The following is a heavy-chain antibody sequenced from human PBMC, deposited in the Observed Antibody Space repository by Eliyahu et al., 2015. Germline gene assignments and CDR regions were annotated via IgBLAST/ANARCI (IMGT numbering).Heavy chain of an antibody. J-gene: IGHJ4*02. CDR3: ARTRWLAEQTPLAN. D-gene: IGHD6-19*01. CDR2: ISYDGTKK. V-gene: IGHV3-30-3*01. Sequence: QVQLVESGXGVVQPGXSXRXSXXASGFXFSADAMHWVRQAPGKGLEWVTIISYDGTKKYYADSVKGRFTISRDNSKNTLYLQMNSLRTEDTAVYYCARTRWLAEQTPLANWGQGTLVTVSS. CDR1: GFXFSADA.